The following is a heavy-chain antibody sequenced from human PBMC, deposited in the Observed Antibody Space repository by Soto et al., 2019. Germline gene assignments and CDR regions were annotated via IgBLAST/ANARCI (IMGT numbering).Heavy chain of an antibody. CDR3: ARDVRELLWFGELSPHDAFDI. Sequence: GASVKVSCKASGYTFTSYGISWVRQAPGQGLEWMGWISAYNGNTNYAQKLQGRVTMTTDTSTSTAYMELRSLRSDDTGVYYCARDVRELLWFGELSPHDAFDIWGQGTMVTVSS. CDR1: GYTFTSYG. J-gene: IGHJ3*02. V-gene: IGHV1-18*01. CDR2: ISAYNGNT. D-gene: IGHD3-10*01.